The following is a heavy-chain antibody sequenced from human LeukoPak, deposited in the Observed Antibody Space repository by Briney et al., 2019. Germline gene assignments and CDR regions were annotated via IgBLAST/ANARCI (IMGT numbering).Heavy chain of an antibody. D-gene: IGHD1-14*01. CDR2: ISRSGSTT. CDR3: ARDRPGKYYFDS. V-gene: IGHV3-48*02. J-gene: IGHJ4*02. Sequence: PGGSLRLSCVGSGFTFSADSMNWVRQAPDKGLEWISYISRSGSTTYYGDSVKGRSTISRDNAKNSVFLQLNSLRDEDTAVYFCARDRPGKYYFDSWGQGALAIVSS. CDR1: GFTFSADS.